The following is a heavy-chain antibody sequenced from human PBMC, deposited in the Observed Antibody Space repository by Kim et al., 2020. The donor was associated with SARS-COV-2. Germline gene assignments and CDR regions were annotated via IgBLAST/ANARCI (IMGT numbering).Heavy chain of an antibody. J-gene: IGHJ5*02. CDR2: IYHSGST. CDR1: GVSITSRSYY. V-gene: IGHV4-39*01. Sequence: SETLSLTCTVSGVSITSRSYYWGWIRQPPGEGLEWIGNIYHSGSTYYNPSLKRRVTMSVDTSKNQFSLKLSSVTASDTAVYYWSAHVGGSSLCDPWGQGTLVTVSS. CDR3: SAHVGGSSLCDP. D-gene: IGHD6-6*01.